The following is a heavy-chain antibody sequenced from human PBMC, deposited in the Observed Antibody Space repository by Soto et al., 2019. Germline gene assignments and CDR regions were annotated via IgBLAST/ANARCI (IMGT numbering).Heavy chain of an antibody. D-gene: IGHD1-1*01. J-gene: IGHJ6*02. Sequence: GASLRLSCAASGFTFSSYAMSWVRQAPGKGLEWVSAISGSGGSTYYADSVKGRFTISRDNSKNTLYLQMNSLRAEDTAVYYCANPVEDYYYGMDVWGQGTTVTVSS. V-gene: IGHV3-23*01. CDR2: ISGSGGST. CDR1: GFTFSSYA. CDR3: ANPVEDYYYGMDV.